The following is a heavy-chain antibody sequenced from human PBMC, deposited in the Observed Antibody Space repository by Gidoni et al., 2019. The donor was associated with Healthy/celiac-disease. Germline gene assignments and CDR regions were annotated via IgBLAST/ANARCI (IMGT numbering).Heavy chain of an antibody. CDR2: IYFSGST. D-gene: IGHD5-18*01. CDR3: ARDLHSLGYSYGYFDY. CDR1: GRSISSRSYY. J-gene: IGHJ4*02. V-gene: IGHV4-39*07. Sequence: HLQLQEAGPGLVMPSDTLSPHCTVPGRSISSRSYYWGWIRQPPGKGLEWIGSIYFSGSTYYNPSLKSRVTISVGTSKNQFSLKLSSVTAADTAVYYCARDLHSLGYSYGYFDYWGQRTLVTVSS.